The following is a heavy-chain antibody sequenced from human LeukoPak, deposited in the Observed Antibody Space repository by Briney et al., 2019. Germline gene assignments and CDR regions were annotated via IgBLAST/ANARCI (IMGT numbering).Heavy chain of an antibody. D-gene: IGHD6-19*01. CDR2: IYYSGST. Sequence: SETLSLTCTVSGGSISSSSYYWGWFRQPPGKGLEWIGNIYYSGSTYYNPSLKSRVTISVDTSKNQFSLKLTSVTAADTAVFYRAGSPLASGCPDYWGQGTLVTVSS. CDR1: GGSISSSSYY. CDR3: AGSPLASGCPDY. V-gene: IGHV4-39*01. J-gene: IGHJ4*02.